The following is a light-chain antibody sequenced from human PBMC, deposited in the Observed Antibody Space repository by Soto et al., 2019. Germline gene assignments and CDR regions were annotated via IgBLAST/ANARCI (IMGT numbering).Light chain of an antibody. J-gene: IGLJ2*01. CDR1: SSDGGSYNL. CDR2: EGS. Sequence: QSALTQPASVSGSPGQSITISCTGTSSDGGSYNLVSWYQQHPGKAPKLMIYEGSKRPSGVSNRFSGSKSGNTASLTISGFQAEDEADYYCCSYAGSSTFGVFGGGTKLTVL. V-gene: IGLV2-23*03. CDR3: CSYAGSSTFGV.